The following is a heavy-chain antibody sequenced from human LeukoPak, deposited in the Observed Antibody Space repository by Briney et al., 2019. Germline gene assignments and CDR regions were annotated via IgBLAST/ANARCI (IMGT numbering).Heavy chain of an antibody. Sequence: GGSLRLSCAASGFIFSSYGMHWVRQAPGKGLEWVSAISGSGGSTYYADSVKGRFTISRDNSKNTLYLQMNSLRAEDTAVYYCAKGRGDLGYYDFWSGYYTTYFDYWGQGTLVTVSS. V-gene: IGHV3-23*01. CDR2: ISGSGGST. CDR3: AKGRGDLGYYDFWSGYYTTYFDY. D-gene: IGHD3-3*01. J-gene: IGHJ4*02. CDR1: GFIFSSYG.